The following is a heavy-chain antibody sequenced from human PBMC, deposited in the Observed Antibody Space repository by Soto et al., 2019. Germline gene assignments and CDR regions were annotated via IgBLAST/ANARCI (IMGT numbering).Heavy chain of an antibody. J-gene: IGHJ4*02. CDR3: AKDLAPFTMITFGFDY. CDR2: INSDGSST. CDR1: GFSFSSYW. V-gene: IGHV3-74*01. D-gene: IGHD3-16*01. Sequence: GVSLRLSFAASGFSFSSYWMHWFRQAPGKGLVWVSRINSDGSSTSYADSVKGRFTISRDNAKNTLYLQMNSLRAEDTAVYYCAKDLAPFTMITFGFDYWGQGTLVTVSS.